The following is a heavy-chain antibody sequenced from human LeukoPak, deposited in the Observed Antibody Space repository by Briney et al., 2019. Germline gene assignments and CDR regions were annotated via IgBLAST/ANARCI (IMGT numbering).Heavy chain of an antibody. J-gene: IGHJ4*02. CDR1: GGSFSGYY. D-gene: IGHD1-26*01. CDR2: INHSGST. V-gene: IGHV4-34*01. CDR3: AREGRPGAYYFDY. Sequence: SETLSLTCAVYGGSFSGYYWSWIRQPPGKGLEWIGEINHSGSTNYNPSLKSRVTISVDTSKNQFSLKLSSVTAADTAVYYCAREGRPGAYYFDYWAREPWSPSPQ.